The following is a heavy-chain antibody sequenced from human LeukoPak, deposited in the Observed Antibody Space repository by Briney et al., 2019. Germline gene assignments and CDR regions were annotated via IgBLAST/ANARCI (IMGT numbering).Heavy chain of an antibody. D-gene: IGHD2-2*01. CDR2: IHYSGST. V-gene: IGHV4-59*08. Sequence: SETLSLTCTVSSDSVNNNYWSWIRQPPGKGLEWIGNIHYSGSTNYNPSLKSRVTISIDTFKNQFSLKLTSVTAPDTAVYFCARLSSTDFDSWGQGTLVTVSS. J-gene: IGHJ4*02. CDR3: ARLSSTDFDS. CDR1: SDSVNNNY.